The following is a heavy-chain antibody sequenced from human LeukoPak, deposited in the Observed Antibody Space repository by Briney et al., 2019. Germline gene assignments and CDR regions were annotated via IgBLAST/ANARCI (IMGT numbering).Heavy chain of an antibody. CDR1: GGSFSGYY. CDR3: ARVRDGYNKYYYYMDV. V-gene: IGHV4-34*01. Sequence: PSETLSLTCAVYGGSFSGYYWSWIRQPPGKGLEWIGEINHSGSTNYNPSLKSRVTISVDTSKNQFSLKLSSVTAADTAVYYCARVRDGYNKYYYYMDVWGKGTTVTISS. CDR2: INHSGST. J-gene: IGHJ6*03. D-gene: IGHD5-24*01.